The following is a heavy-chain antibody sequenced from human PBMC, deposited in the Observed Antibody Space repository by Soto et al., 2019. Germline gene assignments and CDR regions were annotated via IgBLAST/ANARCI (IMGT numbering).Heavy chain of an antibody. V-gene: IGHV1-2*02. CDR2: INPKSGGT. CDR1: GYTFTVYY. J-gene: IGHJ4*02. D-gene: IGHD1-26*01. Sequence: GASVKVSGKASGYTFTVYYMHWLQQAPGQGLEWMGWINPKSGGTMYPQKFQGRVTMTWDTSISTAYMALNRLRSDDTAVYYCARDLAKGGGSAGFDYWGQGTLVTVSS. CDR3: ARDLAKGGGSAGFDY.